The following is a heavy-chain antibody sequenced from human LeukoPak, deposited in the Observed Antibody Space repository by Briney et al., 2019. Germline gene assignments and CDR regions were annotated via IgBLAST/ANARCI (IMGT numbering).Heavy chain of an antibody. CDR2: ISMSSSYI. Sequence: KPGGSLRLSCAASGFTFSSYSMNWVRQAPGKGLEWVSSISMSSSYIYYADSVKGRFTISRDNAKNSLYLQMNSLRAEDTAVYYCARPSLPWGRDSATEHWGQGTLVTVSS. J-gene: IGHJ4*02. V-gene: IGHV3-21*04. CDR1: GFTFSSYS. D-gene: IGHD3-16*01. CDR3: ARPSLPWGRDSATEH.